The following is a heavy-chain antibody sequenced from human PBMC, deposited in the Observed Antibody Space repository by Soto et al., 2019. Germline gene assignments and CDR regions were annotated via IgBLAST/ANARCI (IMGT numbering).Heavy chain of an antibody. Sequence: LRLSCAASGFTFDDYAMHWVRQAPGKGLEWVSGISWNSGSIGYADSVKGRFTISRDNAKNSLYLQMNSLRAEDTALYYCAKDTYSSSSLLMPDAFDIWGQGTMVTVSS. CDR3: AKDTYSSSSLLMPDAFDI. CDR1: GFTFDDYA. CDR2: ISWNSGSI. J-gene: IGHJ3*02. D-gene: IGHD6-6*01. V-gene: IGHV3-9*01.